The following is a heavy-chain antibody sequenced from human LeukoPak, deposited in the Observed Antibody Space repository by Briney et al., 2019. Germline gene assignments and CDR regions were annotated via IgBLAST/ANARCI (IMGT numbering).Heavy chain of an antibody. D-gene: IGHD2-15*01. Sequence: GGSLRLSCAASGFTFSSYEMNWVRQAPGKGLEWVSYISSSSSYIYYADSVKGRLTISRDNAKNSLYLQMNSLRAEDTAVYYCARDSTYCSGGSCYYDPYYYYMDVWGKGTTVTVFS. V-gene: IGHV3-21*05. CDR3: ARDSTYCSGGSCYYDPYYYYMDV. J-gene: IGHJ6*03. CDR1: GFTFSSYE. CDR2: ISSSSSYI.